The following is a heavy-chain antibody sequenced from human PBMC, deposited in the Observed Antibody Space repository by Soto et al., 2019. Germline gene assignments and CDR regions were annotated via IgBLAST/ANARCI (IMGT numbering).Heavy chain of an antibody. Sequence: EVQLVESGGGLVQPGRSLRLSCAASGFTFDDYAMHWVRQAPGKGLEWVSGISWNSGSIGYADSVKGRFTISRDNAKNSLYLQMNSLRAEDTALYYCAKGGVDIVATRDDHYYYYMDVWGKGTTVTVSS. CDR1: GFTFDDYA. CDR3: AKGGVDIVATRDDHYYYYMDV. D-gene: IGHD5-12*01. CDR2: ISWNSGSI. V-gene: IGHV3-9*01. J-gene: IGHJ6*03.